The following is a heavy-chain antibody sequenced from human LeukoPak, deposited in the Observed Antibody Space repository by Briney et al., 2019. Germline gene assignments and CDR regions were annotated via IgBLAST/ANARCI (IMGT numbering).Heavy chain of an antibody. CDR1: GGSISSYY. CDR3: ARDPLLLWYFDL. D-gene: IGHD1-26*01. V-gene: IGHV4-4*07. J-gene: IGHJ2*01. Sequence: SETLSLTCTVSGGSISSYYWSWIRQPAGTGLEWIGRIYTSGSTNYNPSLKSRVTISVDKSKNQFSLKLSSVTAADTAVYYCARDPLLLWYFDLWGRGTLVTVSS. CDR2: IYTSGST.